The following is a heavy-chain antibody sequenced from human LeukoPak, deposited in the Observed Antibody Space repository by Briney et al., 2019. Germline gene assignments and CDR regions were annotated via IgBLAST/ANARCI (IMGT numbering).Heavy chain of an antibody. D-gene: IGHD5-12*01. CDR3: ARAPYSGYGYFDY. J-gene: IGHJ4*02. V-gene: IGHV4-31*03. CDR1: GGSISSGCYY. Sequence: SETLSLTCTLSGGSISSGCYYWSWIRQHPGKSLEWIGYIYYSGSTYYNPSLKSRVTISVDTSKNQFSLKLSSVTAADTAVYYCARAPYSGYGYFDYWGQGTLVTVSS. CDR2: IYYSGST.